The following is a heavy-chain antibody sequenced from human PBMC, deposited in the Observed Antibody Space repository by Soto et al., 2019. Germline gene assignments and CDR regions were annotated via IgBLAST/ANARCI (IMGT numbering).Heavy chain of an antibody. D-gene: IGHD6-13*01. J-gene: IGHJ5*02. CDR1: GGSFSGYY. V-gene: IGHV4-34*01. Sequence: SETLSLTCAVYGGSFSGYYWSWIRQPPGKGLEWIGEINHSGSTNYNPSLKSRVTISVDTSKNQFSLKLSSVTAADTAVYYCARARIAAADDWNNRFDPWGQGTLVTVSS. CDR2: INHSGST. CDR3: ARARIAAADDWNNRFDP.